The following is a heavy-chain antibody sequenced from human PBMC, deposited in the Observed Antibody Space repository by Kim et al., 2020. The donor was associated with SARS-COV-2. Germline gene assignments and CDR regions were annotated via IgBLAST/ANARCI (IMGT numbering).Heavy chain of an antibody. J-gene: IGHJ5*02. V-gene: IGHV3-21*01. CDR2: ISSSSSYI. D-gene: IGHD3-10*01. Sequence: GGSLRLSCAVSGFTFSSYSMNWVRQAPGKGLEWVSSISSSSSYIYYADSVKGRFTISRDNAKNSLYLQMNSLRAEDTAVYYCASSAMVRGFDPWGQGTLVTVSS. CDR1: GFTFSSYS. CDR3: ASSAMVRGFDP.